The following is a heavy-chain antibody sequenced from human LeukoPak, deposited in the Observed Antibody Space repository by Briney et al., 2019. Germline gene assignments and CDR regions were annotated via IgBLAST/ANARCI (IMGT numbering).Heavy chain of an antibody. J-gene: IGHJ4*02. CDR2: ISSSSSYI. CDR3: ARGSSGYSGYEKDY. V-gene: IGHV3-21*01. D-gene: IGHD5-12*01. CDR1: GFTFSSYS. Sequence: GGSLRLSCAASGFTFSSYSMNWVRQAPGKGLEWVSSISSSSSYIYYADSVKGRFTISRDNAKNSLYLQMNSLRAEDTAVYYCARGSSGYSGYEKDYWGQGTLVTVSS.